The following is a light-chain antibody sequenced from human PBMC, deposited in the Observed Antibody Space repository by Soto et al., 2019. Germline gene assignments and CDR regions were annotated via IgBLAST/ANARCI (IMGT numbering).Light chain of an antibody. CDR1: QSVSSNY. J-gene: IGKJ3*01. CDR3: QQYGSSPS. V-gene: IGKV3-20*01. Sequence: EIVLTQSPGTLSLSPGERATLSCRASQSVSSNYLAWYQQKPGQGPRLLIYGASSRATGIPDRFSGSGSGTDFTLTSRRLEPEDFAVYYCQQYGSSPSFGPGTKVDIK. CDR2: GAS.